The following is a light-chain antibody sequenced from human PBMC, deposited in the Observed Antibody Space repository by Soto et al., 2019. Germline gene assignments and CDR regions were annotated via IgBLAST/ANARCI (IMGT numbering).Light chain of an antibody. CDR2: SNV. CDR3: AAWDASLSGWV. J-gene: IGLJ3*02. Sequence: QSVLTQPPSASGTPGQGVIISCFGTSSNIGSNYVYWYRLLPGTAPKLVMFSNVMRPPGVPDRFSGAKSGTSASLAISGLRPEDEADYFCAAWDASLSGWVFGGGTKLTVL. CDR1: SSNIGSNY. V-gene: IGLV1-47*02.